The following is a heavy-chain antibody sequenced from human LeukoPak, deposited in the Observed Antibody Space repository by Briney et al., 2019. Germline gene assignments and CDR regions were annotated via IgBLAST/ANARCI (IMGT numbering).Heavy chain of an antibody. Sequence: GSLRLSFAASGFTFSSYWMSLVRQAPGKGLGWVANIKQDGSEKYYVDSVKGRFTISRDNAKNSLYLQMNSLRAEDTAVYYCAREEYSSGWYEWFDPWGQGTLVTVSS. CDR3: AREEYSSGWYEWFDP. D-gene: IGHD6-19*01. J-gene: IGHJ5*02. CDR2: IKQDGSEK. CDR1: GFTFSSYW. V-gene: IGHV3-7*01.